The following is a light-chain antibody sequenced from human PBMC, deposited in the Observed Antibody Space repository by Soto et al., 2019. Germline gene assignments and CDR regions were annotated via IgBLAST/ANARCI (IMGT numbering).Light chain of an antibody. Sequence: EIVLTQFPAALSVSPGERATLSCWASYPVGPNLAWYQQKPGQAPRLLIYDTSTRATGVPARFSGSGSGTEFTLTISNLQAEDSAVYHCHQYSNTFRTFGQGTKVEIK. CDR3: HQYSNTFRT. V-gene: IGKV3-15*01. CDR1: YPVGPN. J-gene: IGKJ1*01. CDR2: DTS.